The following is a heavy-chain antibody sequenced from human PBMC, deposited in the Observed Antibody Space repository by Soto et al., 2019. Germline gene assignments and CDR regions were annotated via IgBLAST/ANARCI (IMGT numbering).Heavy chain of an antibody. Sequence: PSETLSLTCAVTGVSISTADYYWSWIRHHPGKGLEWIGYIYYSGSTNYNPSLKSRVTISVDTSKNQFSLKLSSVTAADTAVYYCARDLSYGSAPDWFDPWGQGTLVTVSS. V-gene: IGHV4-61*08. CDR2: IYYSGST. D-gene: IGHD2-15*01. CDR3: ARDLSYGSAPDWFDP. J-gene: IGHJ5*02. CDR1: GVSISTADYY.